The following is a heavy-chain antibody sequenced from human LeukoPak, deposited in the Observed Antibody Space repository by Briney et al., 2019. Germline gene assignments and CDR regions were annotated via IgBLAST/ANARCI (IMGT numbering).Heavy chain of an antibody. CDR2: INPSGGST. CDR3: ARVELDY. J-gene: IGHJ4*02. D-gene: IGHD1-7*01. Sequence: GASVKVSCKASGYTFTSYYMHWVRQAPGQGLEWMGIINPSGGSTSYAQKFQGRVTMTTDTSTSTAYMELRSLRSDDTAVYYCARVELDYWGQGTLVTVSS. V-gene: IGHV1-46*01. CDR1: GYTFTSYY.